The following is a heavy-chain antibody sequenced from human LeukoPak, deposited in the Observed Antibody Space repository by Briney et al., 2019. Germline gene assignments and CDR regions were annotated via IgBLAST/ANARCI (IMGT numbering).Heavy chain of an antibody. CDR2: ISPDGTSK. V-gene: IGHV3-74*01. D-gene: IGHD1-26*01. CDR1: GFTFRSYW. CDR3: ARADGSHYGLKDY. J-gene: IGHJ4*02. Sequence: GGSLRLSCAASGFTFRSYWMHWVCQAPGKGLGWVSRISPDGTSKSYADSLKGRFTISRDNAKNTLSLQMNSLRAEDTGLYYCARADGSHYGLKDYWGQGTLVTVSS.